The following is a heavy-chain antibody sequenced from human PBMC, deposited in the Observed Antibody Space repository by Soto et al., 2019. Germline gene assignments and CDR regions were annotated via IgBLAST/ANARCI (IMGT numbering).Heavy chain of an antibody. CDR1: GGSFSTYY. CDR3: ARRAAVVAGSQLSVYWYFDL. J-gene: IGHJ2*01. V-gene: IGHV4-34*12. CDR2: IFHSGST. D-gene: IGHD6-19*01. Sequence: SETLSLTCAVYGGSFSTYYWTWIRQPPGKGLEWIGEIFHSGSTNYNPSLKSRVTISVDTSKNQFSLELNSMTAADTAVYYCARRAAVVAGSQLSVYWYFDLWGRGTLVTVSS.